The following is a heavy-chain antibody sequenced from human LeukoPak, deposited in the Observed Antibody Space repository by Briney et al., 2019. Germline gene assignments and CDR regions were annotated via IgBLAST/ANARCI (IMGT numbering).Heavy chain of an antibody. V-gene: IGHV3-7*01. D-gene: IGHD4-23*01. CDR2: IKQDGSEK. CDR1: GFTFSSYW. CDR3: ATAGSVVTLGY. Sequence: AGGSLRLSCAASGFTFSSYWKSWVRQAPGKGLEWVANIKQDGSEKYYVDSVKGRFTISRDNAKNSLYLQMDTLRAEDTAVYYCATAGSVVTLGYWGQGTLVTVSS. J-gene: IGHJ4*02.